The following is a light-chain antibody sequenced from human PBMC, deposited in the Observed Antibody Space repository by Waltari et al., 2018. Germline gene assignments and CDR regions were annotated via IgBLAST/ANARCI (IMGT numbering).Light chain of an antibody. CDR2: DAS. J-gene: IGKJ4*01. V-gene: IGKV3-11*01. CDR1: QSVNEY. Sequence: IVFTQSPATLSLSPGERATLSCRASQSVNEYLAWYQQIPGQAPRLLIYDASNRATGIPGRFSGSGSGTDFTLTISKLEPEDFAIYYSHVRSNWPAVTFGGGTKVEIK. CDR3: HVRSNWPAVT.